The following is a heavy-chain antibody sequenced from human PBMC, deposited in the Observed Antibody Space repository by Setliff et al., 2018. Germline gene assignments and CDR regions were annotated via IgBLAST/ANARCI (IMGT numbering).Heavy chain of an antibody. V-gene: IGHV1-69*05. D-gene: IGHD2-2*01. CDR2: IIPIFGTA. J-gene: IGHJ4*02. Sequence: SVKVSCKASGYTFTSYAISWVRQAPGQGLEWMGGIIPIFGTANYAQKFQGRVTITTDESTSTAYMELSSLRSEDTAVYYCASSYCSSTSCYPFDYWGQGTLVTVSS. CDR1: GYTFTSYA. CDR3: ASSYCSSTSCYPFDY.